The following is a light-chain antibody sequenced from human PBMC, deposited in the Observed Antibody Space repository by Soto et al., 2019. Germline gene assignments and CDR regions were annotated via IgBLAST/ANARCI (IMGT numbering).Light chain of an antibody. CDR3: QQYNNWPLT. CDR1: QSVSNN. V-gene: IGKV3-15*01. Sequence: ERVMTQSPATLSVSPGERATLSCGASQSVSNNLAWYQQKPGQAPRLLIYGASTRATGIPARFSGSGSGTEFTLTISSLQSEDLAVYYCQQYNNWPLTFGGGTKVEIK. J-gene: IGKJ4*01. CDR2: GAS.